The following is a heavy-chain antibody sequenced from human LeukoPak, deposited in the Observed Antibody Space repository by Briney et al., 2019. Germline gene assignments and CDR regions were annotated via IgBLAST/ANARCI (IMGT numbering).Heavy chain of an antibody. J-gene: IGHJ4*02. CDR1: GFTFSNAW. D-gene: IGHD3-22*01. CDR2: INSKTDAGTT. CDR3: ITGRRYYDSSGYYPYYFDY. V-gene: IGHV3-15*01. Sequence: GGSLRLSCTASGFTFSNAWMTWVRQAPGKGLEWVGRINSKTDAGTTDYAAPVKGRFTISRDDSKNTLYMQMNSLKTEDTDVYYCITGRRYYDSSGYYPYYFDYWGQGTLVTVSS.